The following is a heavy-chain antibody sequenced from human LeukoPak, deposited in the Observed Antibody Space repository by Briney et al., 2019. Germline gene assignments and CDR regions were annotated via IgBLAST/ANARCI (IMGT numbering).Heavy chain of an antibody. J-gene: IGHJ4*02. CDR1: GFTVSSNY. CDR2: INYNGAIT. D-gene: IGHD3-3*02. Sequence: GGSLRLSCAASGFTVSSNYMSWVRQAPGKGLEWLCAINYNGAITDYADSVKGRFTISRDNAKNSLYLRMDSLRAEDTALYYCARDRLGPSFSVSHFDLWGQGTLVTVSS. CDR3: ARDRLGPSFSVSHFDL. V-gene: IGHV3-20*04.